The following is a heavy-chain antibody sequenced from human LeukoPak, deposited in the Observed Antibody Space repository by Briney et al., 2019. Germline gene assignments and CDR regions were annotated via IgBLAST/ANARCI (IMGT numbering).Heavy chain of an antibody. Sequence: SETLSLTCVVHGGSFSNYYWSWIRQHPGEGLEWIGEINHSGSTNYNPSLKSRVTISVDRSKNQFSLKLSSVTAADTAVYYCASGDSSWKGYYYSGMDVWGQGTTVTVSS. CDR1: GGSFSNYY. D-gene: IGHD6-13*01. V-gene: IGHV4-34*01. J-gene: IGHJ6*02. CDR3: ASGDSSWKGYYYSGMDV. CDR2: INHSGST.